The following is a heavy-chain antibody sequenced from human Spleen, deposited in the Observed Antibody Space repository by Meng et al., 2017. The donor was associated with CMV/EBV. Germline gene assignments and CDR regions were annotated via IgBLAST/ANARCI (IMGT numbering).Heavy chain of an antibody. J-gene: IGHJ2*01. CDR1: GGSISSGGYY. D-gene: IGHD5-24*01. CDR3: ARDRDGYNSDFDL. Sequence: TVSGGSISSGGYYWSWIRQQPGKGLEWIGYIYYSGSTYYNPSLKSRVTISVDTSKNQFSLKLSSVTAADTAVYYCARDRDGYNSDFDLWGRGTLVTVSS. CDR2: IYYSGST. V-gene: IGHV4-31*02.